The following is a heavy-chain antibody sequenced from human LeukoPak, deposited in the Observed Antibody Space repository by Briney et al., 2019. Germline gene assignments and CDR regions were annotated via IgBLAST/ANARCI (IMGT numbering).Heavy chain of an antibody. V-gene: IGHV3-48*03. CDR3: AREVGGYYDSSGYYSVGMDV. CDR1: GFTFSSYE. D-gene: IGHD3-22*01. CDR2: ISSSGSTI. J-gene: IGHJ6*04. Sequence: GGSLRLSCAASGFTFSSYEMNWVRQAPGKGLEWVSYISSSGSTIYYADSVKGRFTIFRDNAKNSLYLQMNSLRAEDTAVYYCAREVGGYYDSSGYYSVGMDVWGKGTTVTVSS.